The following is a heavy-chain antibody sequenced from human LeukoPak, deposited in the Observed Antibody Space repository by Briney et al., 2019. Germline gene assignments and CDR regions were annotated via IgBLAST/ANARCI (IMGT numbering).Heavy chain of an antibody. Sequence: SETLSLTCAVYGGSFSGYYWSWIRKPPGKGLEWIGEINHSGSTNYNPSLKSRVTISVDTSKNQFSLKLSSVTAADTAVYYCARGTMTTVTYYFDYWGQGTLVTVSS. CDR2: INHSGST. CDR1: GGSFSGYY. J-gene: IGHJ4*02. D-gene: IGHD4-17*01. CDR3: ARGTMTTVTYYFDY. V-gene: IGHV4-34*01.